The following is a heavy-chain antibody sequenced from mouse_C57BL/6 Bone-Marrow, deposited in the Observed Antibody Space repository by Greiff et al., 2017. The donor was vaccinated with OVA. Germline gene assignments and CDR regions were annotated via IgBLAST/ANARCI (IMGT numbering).Heavy chain of an antibody. CDR3: ARVTGRYFDY. D-gene: IGHD4-1*01. CDR2: IYPSDSET. CDR1: GYTFTSYW. Sequence: QVQLQQPGAELVRPGSSVKLSCKASGYTFTSYWLDWVKQRPGQGLEWIGNIYPSDSETPYNQKFKDKATLTVDKSSRTAYMQLSSLTSEDSAVYYCARVTGRYFDYWGQGTTLTVSS. J-gene: IGHJ2*01. V-gene: IGHV1-61*01.